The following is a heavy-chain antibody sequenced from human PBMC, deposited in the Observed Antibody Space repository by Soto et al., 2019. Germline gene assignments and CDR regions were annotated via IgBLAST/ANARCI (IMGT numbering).Heavy chain of an antibody. CDR3: AKAAVRLLEYSSSDPLSHFDY. Sequence: GGSLRLSCAASGFTFSSYGMHWVRQAPGKGLEWVAVISYDGSNKYYADSVKGRFTISRDNSKNTLYLQMNSLRAEDTAVYYCAKAAVRLLEYSSSDPLSHFDYWGQGTLVTVSS. CDR1: GFTFSSYG. CDR2: ISYDGSNK. V-gene: IGHV3-30*18. J-gene: IGHJ4*02. D-gene: IGHD6-6*01.